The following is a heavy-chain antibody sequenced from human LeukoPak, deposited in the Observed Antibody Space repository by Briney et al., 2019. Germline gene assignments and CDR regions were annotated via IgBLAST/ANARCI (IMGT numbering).Heavy chain of an antibody. Sequence: GASVKASCKASGYTFTSYDINWVRQATGQGLEWMGWMNPNSGNTGYAQKFQGRVTMTRNTSISTAYMELSSLRSEDTAVYYCARVAMIRGKYFQHWGQGTLVTVSS. J-gene: IGHJ1*01. CDR1: GYTFTSYD. CDR2: MNPNSGNT. D-gene: IGHD3-22*01. V-gene: IGHV1-8*01. CDR3: ARVAMIRGKYFQH.